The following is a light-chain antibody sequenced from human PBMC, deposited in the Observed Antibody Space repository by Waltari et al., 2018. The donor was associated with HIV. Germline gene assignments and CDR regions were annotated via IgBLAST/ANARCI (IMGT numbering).Light chain of an antibody. CDR3: ATLDDSLNGPI. CDR1: SSNIGSNG. Sequence: QSVLTQSPSASGTPGRRVTISCSGGSSNIGSNGVDWYQQFPGTAPKLLIYSNNQRPSGVPDRFSGSKSCTSASLAISGLQSEDEATYYCATLDDSLNGPIFGGGTRLTVL. J-gene: IGLJ2*01. CDR2: SNN. V-gene: IGLV1-44*01.